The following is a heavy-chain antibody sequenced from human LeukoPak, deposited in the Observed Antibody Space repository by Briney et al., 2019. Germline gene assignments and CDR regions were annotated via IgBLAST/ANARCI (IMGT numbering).Heavy chain of an antibody. V-gene: IGHV4-59*01. Sequence: SETLSLTCTVSGGSISSYYWSWIRQPPGKGLEWIGYIYYSGSTNYNPSLKSRVTISVDTSKNQFSLKLSSVTAADTAVYYYARGPEVPYYYYGMDVWGQGTTVTVSS. CDR1: GGSISSYY. J-gene: IGHJ6*02. D-gene: IGHD1-14*01. CDR2: IYYSGST. CDR3: ARGPEVPYYYYGMDV.